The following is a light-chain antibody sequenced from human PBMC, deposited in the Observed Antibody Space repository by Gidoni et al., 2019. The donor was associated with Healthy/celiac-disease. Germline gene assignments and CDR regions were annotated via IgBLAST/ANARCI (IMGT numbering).Light chain of an antibody. J-gene: IGKJ2*01. CDR1: QSVSSN. CDR3: QQYNNWPPYP. V-gene: IGKV3-15*01. Sequence: EIVMTQSPATLSVAAGECATRSCRASQSVSSNLAWYQQKPGQAPRLLIYGASTRATGIPARFSGSGSGTEFTLTISSLQSEDVAVYYCQQYNNWPPYPFGQGTKLEIK. CDR2: GAS.